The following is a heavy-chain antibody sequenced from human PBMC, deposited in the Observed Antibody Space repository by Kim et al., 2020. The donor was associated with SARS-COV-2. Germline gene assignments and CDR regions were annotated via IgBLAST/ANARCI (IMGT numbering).Heavy chain of an antibody. D-gene: IGHD5-18*01. J-gene: IGHJ4*02. Sequence: SETLSLTCTVSGGSISSSSYYWCWIRQPPGKGLEWIGRFYYSGSTYYNPSLKSRVTISVDTSKNQFSLTLSSVTAAYTAVYYCARLSYTAMFLDYWGQGTLGTVSA. V-gene: IGHV4-39*01. CDR3: ARLSYTAMFLDY. CDR1: GGSISSSSYY. CDR2: FYYSGST.